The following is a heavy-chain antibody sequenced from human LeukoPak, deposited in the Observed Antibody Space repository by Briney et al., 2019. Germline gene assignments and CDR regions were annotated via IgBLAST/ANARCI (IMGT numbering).Heavy chain of an antibody. J-gene: IGHJ5*02. CDR3: ARDRIYDSNKQGWFDP. CDR2: INSDGSST. CDR1: GFTFSRYW. Sequence: GGSLRLSCAASGFTFSRYWVHWVRQAPGKGLVWVSRINSDGSSTNYADAVKGRFTISRDNAENTLYLQMNSLRPEDTAVYYCARDRIYDSNKQGWFDPWGQGILVTVSS. V-gene: IGHV3-74*01. D-gene: IGHD3-22*01.